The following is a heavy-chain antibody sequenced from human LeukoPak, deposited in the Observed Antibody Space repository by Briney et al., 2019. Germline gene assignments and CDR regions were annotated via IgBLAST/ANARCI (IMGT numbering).Heavy chain of an antibody. CDR2: IYPTDNT. V-gene: IGHV4-4*07. CDR3: ARLKFYDSTGYSPGYYMDV. Sequence: SNTLTLPCSVTGVAGISYYWSWISLAAGKGPERNGRIYPTDNTDYNPSLKTRVTMSTDLSKKQFSLRLRSVTAADTAVYYCARLKFYDSTGYSPGYYMDVWGKGTAVTVSS. CDR1: GVAGISYY. J-gene: IGHJ6*03. D-gene: IGHD3-22*01.